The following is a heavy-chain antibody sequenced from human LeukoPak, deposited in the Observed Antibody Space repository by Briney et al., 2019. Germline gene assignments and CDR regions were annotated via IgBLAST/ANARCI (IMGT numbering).Heavy chain of an antibody. V-gene: IGHV3-21*01. CDR1: GFTFSPYS. J-gene: IGHJ4*02. D-gene: IGHD3-22*01. CDR2: ISGSSLYI. Sequence: PGGSLRLSCAASGFTFSPYSMNWVRQAPGKGLEWVSSISGSSLYIYYADSVKGRFAISRDNAKNSLYLQMNSLRAEDTAVYYCARDPPYYVGSGYYYDYWGQGALVTVSS. CDR3: ARDPPYYVGSGYYYDY.